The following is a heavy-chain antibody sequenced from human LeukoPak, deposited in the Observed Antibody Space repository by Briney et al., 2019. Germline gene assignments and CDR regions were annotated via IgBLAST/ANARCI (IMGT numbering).Heavy chain of an antibody. J-gene: IGHJ4*02. V-gene: IGHV4-34*01. D-gene: IGHD2-2*01. CDR1: GGSFSGYY. Sequence: SETLSLTCAVYGGSFSGYYWSWIRQPPGKGLEWIGEINHSGSTNYNPSLKSRVTISVDTSKNQFSLKLSSVTAADTAVYYCARLAEKYCSSTSCYSFGGDYWGQGTLVTVSS. CDR2: INHSGST. CDR3: ARLAEKYCSSTSCYSFGGDY.